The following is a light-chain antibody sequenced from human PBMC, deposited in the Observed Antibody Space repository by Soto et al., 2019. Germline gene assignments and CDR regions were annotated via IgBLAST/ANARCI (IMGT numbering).Light chain of an antibody. J-gene: IGLJ1*01. CDR3: SSYTSSTTFV. CDR2: DVS. Sequence: QSALTQPASVSGSPVQSITISCTGTSSDVGGYSYVSWSQQHPGKAPKLMISDVSNRPSGVSGRVSGSKSGNTASLTISGLQAEDEADYCCSSYTSSTTFVFGSGTKLTVL. CDR1: SSDVGGYSY. V-gene: IGLV2-14*03.